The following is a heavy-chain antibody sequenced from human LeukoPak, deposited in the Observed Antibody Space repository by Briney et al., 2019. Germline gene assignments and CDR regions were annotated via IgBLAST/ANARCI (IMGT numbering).Heavy chain of an antibody. V-gene: IGHV1-8*01. Sequence: ASVKVSCKASGYTFTSYDINWVRQASGQGLEWMGWMNPNSGNTGYAQKFQGRVIMTKSTSITTAYMDLSSLKSEDTAVYYCARALSWTTESYYYMDVWGKGTTVTVSS. J-gene: IGHJ6*03. D-gene: IGHD3/OR15-3a*01. CDR1: GYTFTSYD. CDR3: ARALSWTTESYYYMDV. CDR2: MNPNSGNT.